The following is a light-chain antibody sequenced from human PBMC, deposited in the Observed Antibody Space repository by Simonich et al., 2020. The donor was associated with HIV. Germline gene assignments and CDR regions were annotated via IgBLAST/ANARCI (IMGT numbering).Light chain of an antibody. CDR3: SSHTSSSSVI. V-gene: IGLV2-14*03. CDR1: SSDIGGYNY. CDR2: DVS. Sequence: HSALTQPASVSGSPGQSITISCTGSSSDIGGYNYVSWYQHHPGKAPKLIIYDVSKRPSGVSNRFSVSKSGNTASLTISGLQDEDEADYYCSSHTSSSSVIFGGGTKLTVL. J-gene: IGLJ2*01.